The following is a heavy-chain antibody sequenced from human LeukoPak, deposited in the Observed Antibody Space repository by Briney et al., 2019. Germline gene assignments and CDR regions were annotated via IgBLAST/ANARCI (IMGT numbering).Heavy chain of an antibody. V-gene: IGHV4-61*01. CDR1: GGSVSSGSYY. J-gene: IGHJ4*02. CDR3: ARLRYDILNFDY. D-gene: IGHD3-9*01. CDR2: IYYSGST. Sequence: PSETLSLTCTDSGGSVSSGSYYWSWIRQPPGKGLEWIGYIYYSGSTNYNPSLKSRVTISVDTSKNQFSLKLSSVTAADTAVYYCARLRYDILNFDYWGQGTLVTVSS.